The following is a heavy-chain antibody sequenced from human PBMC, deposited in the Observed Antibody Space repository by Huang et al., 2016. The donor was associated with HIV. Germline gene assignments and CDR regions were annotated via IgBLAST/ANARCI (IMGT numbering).Heavy chain of an antibody. V-gene: IGHV1-18*04. D-gene: IGHD3-22*01. CDR1: DYTFTSYG. CDR3: GGSSGYWSFDY. J-gene: IGHJ4*02. Sequence: QVQLVQSGGEVKKPGASVKVSCKGSDYTFTSYGISWVRQAPGQGLEWMGWISTNNGDTNYAQKFQGRVTMTTDTSTSTAYMELRSLRSDDTAVYYCGGSSGYWSFDYWGQGTLVTVSS. CDR2: ISTNNGDT.